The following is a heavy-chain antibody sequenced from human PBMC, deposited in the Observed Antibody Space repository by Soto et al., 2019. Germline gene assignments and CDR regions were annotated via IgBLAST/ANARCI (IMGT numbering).Heavy chain of an antibody. CDR2: VYYGGAIFYSGNI. CDR3: VRYGRINMKPYSPEGFHI. V-gene: IGHV4-39*01. Sequence: SETLSLTCTVSGDSISSSNSHWGWPRQPPGKGLEYIGSVYYGGAIFYSGNIYYNPSLKSRVTISVDTSKNQFSLRLSSVTAADTGVYYCVRYGRINMKPYSPEGFHIWGQGTMVTVSS. D-gene: IGHD3-3*02. CDR1: GDSISSSNSH. J-gene: IGHJ3*02.